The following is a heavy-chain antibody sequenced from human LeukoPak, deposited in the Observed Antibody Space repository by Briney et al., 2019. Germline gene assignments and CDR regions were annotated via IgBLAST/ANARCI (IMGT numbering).Heavy chain of an antibody. CDR1: GGTFSSYA. D-gene: IGHD2-2*01. J-gene: IGHJ4*02. CDR2: IIPILGIA. V-gene: IGHV1-69*04. CDR3: ATGTKHCSGTNCYPHFAH. Sequence: SVKVSCKASGGTFSSYAISWVRQAPGQGLEWMGRIIPILGIANYAQKFQGRVTMTEDTSTDTVYMELSSLRSEDTAVFYCATGTKHCSGTNCYPHFAHWGQGSLVTVSS.